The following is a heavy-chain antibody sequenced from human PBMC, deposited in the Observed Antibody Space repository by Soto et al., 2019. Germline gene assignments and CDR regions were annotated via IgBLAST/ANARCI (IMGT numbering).Heavy chain of an antibody. CDR1: GVSVSSADYY. V-gene: IGHV4-61*08. CDR3: ARWHYYGSGRREFDY. Sequence: QVQLRESGPGLVKPSETLSLTCSVSGVSVSSADYYWLWIRQPPGKGLEFIGYIYYNGITIYSPSLKSRLTLSIDTSKNQFSLHLTSVTAADTAVYYCARWHYYGSGRREFDYWGQGTLVTVSS. D-gene: IGHD3-10*01. J-gene: IGHJ4*02. CDR2: IYYNGIT.